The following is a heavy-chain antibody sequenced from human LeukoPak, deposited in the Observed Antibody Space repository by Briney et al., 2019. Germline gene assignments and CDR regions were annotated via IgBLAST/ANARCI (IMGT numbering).Heavy chain of an antibody. CDR2: MNPNSGNT. V-gene: IGHV1-8*02. Sequence: ASVKVSCKASGGTFSSYAINWVRQATGQGLERMGWMNPNSGNTGYAQKFQGRVTMTRNTSISTAYMDLSSLRSEDTAVYYCARVKRDSSGYYYPDYWGQGTLVTVSS. D-gene: IGHD3-22*01. CDR1: GGTFSSYA. J-gene: IGHJ4*02. CDR3: ARVKRDSSGYYYPDY.